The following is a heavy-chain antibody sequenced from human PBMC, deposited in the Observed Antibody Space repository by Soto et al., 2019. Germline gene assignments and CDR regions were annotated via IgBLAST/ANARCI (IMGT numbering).Heavy chain of an antibody. V-gene: IGHV1-3*01. CDR1: GYTFTSYA. Sequence: GASVKVSCKASGYTFTSYAMHWVRQAPGQRLEWMGWINAGNGNTKYSQKFQGRVTITRDTSASTAYMELSSLRSEDTAVYYCASLSSGWYKDDAFDIWGQGTMVTVSS. CDR2: INAGNGNT. J-gene: IGHJ3*02. CDR3: ASLSSGWYKDDAFDI. D-gene: IGHD6-19*01.